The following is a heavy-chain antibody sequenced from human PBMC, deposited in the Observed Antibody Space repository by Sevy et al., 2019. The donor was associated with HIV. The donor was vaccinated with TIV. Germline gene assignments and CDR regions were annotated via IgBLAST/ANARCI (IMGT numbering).Heavy chain of an antibody. Sequence: GGSLRLSCTASGFTFSSYAMTWVRQAPGKGLEWVSVTNGRGSSTYYADSVKGRFTISRDNSKNTLYLQMNSLRAEDTAVYYCARDKIHYDYVWGSYTGVIGYWGQRTLVTVSS. CDR3: ARDKIHYDYVWGSYTGVIGY. CDR1: GFTFSSYA. V-gene: IGHV3-23*01. D-gene: IGHD3-16*01. J-gene: IGHJ4*02. CDR2: TNGRGSST.